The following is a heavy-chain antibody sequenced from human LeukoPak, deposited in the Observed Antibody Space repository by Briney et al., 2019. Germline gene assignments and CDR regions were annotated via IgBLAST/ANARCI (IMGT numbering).Heavy chain of an antibody. Sequence: PGGSLRLSCAASGFTFNAYAMNWLRQAPGKGLEWVSGISGSGDSTYYADSVKGRFTISRDNSKSTLYLQMDSLRVDDTAVYYCAKDRIASPPSWKFDPWGKGTLVTVSS. CDR1: GFTFNAYA. CDR3: AKDRIASPPSWKFDP. J-gene: IGHJ5*02. D-gene: IGHD1-1*01. V-gene: IGHV3-23*01. CDR2: ISGSGDST.